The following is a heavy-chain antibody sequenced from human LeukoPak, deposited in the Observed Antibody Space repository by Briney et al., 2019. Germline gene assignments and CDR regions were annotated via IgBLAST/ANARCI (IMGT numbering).Heavy chain of an antibody. J-gene: IGHJ4*02. CDR1: GYSISSGYY. D-gene: IGHD5-24*01. CDR2: IFHSGST. Sequence: PSETLSLTCTVSGYSISSGYYWGWIRQPPGKGLEWIGSIFHSGSTYYNPSLKSRITISVDTSKNQFSLRLSSVTAADTAVYYCARDRFWLPVEMATILDYWGQGTLVTVSS. CDR3: ARDRFWLPVEMATILDY. V-gene: IGHV4-38-2*02.